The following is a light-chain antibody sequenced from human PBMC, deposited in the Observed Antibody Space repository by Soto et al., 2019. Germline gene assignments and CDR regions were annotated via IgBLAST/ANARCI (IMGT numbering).Light chain of an antibody. J-gene: IGKJ4*01. V-gene: IGKV1-39*01. CDR1: QTISSY. CDR2: AAS. Sequence: DIQMTQSPSSLSASVGDRVTITCRASQTISSYLNWYQQKPGKAPKLLIYAASILHSGVPSRFSGSGSGTDFTLTISSLQPEDFASYYCQQSYSTPRTFGGGTKVDIK. CDR3: QQSYSTPRT.